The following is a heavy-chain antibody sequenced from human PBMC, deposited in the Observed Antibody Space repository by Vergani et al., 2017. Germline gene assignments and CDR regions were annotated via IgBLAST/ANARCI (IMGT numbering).Heavy chain of an antibody. CDR3: ARHVTAVAGTPYYFDY. CDR2: IYYSGST. Sequence: QLQLQESGPGLVKPSETLYLTCTVSGSSISSSSYYWGWIRQPPGKGLEWIGSIYYSGSTYYNPSLKSRVTISVDTSKNQFSLKLSSVTAADTAVYYCARHVTAVAGTPYYFDYWGQGTLVTVSS. J-gene: IGHJ4*02. CDR1: GSSISSSSYY. D-gene: IGHD6-19*01. V-gene: IGHV4-39*01.